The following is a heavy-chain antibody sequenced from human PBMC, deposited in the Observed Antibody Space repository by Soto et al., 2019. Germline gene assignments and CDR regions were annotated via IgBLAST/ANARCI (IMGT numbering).Heavy chain of an antibody. D-gene: IGHD6-19*01. CDR1: GFTFSSSG. Sequence: QVQLVESGGGVVQPGRSLRLSCAASGFTFSSSGMHWVRQAPGKGLEWVAVTSFDGSSGYYADSVRGRFTISRDNSNNTRYLQMKSLRAEDTAVYYCAKSTPAVAGYFDYWGQGTLVTVSS. CDR2: TSFDGSSG. J-gene: IGHJ4*02. CDR3: AKSTPAVAGYFDY. V-gene: IGHV3-30*18.